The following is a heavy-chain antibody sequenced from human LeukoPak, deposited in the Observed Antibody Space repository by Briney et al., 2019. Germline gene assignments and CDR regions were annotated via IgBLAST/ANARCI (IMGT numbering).Heavy chain of an antibody. D-gene: IGHD2-15*01. Sequence: SGTLSLTCAVSGGSISSSNWWSWVRQPPGKGLEWIGEIYHSGSTNYNPSLKSRVTRSVDKSKNQFSLKLSSVTAADTAVYYCARDCSGGSCYPYNWFDPWGQGTLVTVSS. CDR2: IYHSGST. CDR3: ARDCSGGSCYPYNWFDP. V-gene: IGHV4-4*02. J-gene: IGHJ5*02. CDR1: GGSISSSNW.